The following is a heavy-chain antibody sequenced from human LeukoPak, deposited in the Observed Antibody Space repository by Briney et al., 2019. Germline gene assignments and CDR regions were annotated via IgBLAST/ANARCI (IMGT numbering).Heavy chain of an antibody. Sequence: SETLSLTCTVSGGSISSYYWSWIRQPPGKGLEWIGCIYYSGSTNYNPSLKSRVTISVDTSKNQFSLKLSSVTAADTAVYYCASYGMTKAFDILGQGTMVTVSS. D-gene: IGHD3-9*01. CDR2: IYYSGST. J-gene: IGHJ3*02. V-gene: IGHV4-59*08. CDR1: GGSISSYY. CDR3: ASYGMTKAFDI.